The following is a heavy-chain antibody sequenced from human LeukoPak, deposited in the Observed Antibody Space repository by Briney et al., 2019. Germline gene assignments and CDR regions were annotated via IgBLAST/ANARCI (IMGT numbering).Heavy chain of an antibody. V-gene: IGHV4-4*07. CDR1: GGSISSYH. CDR2: IYTSGST. D-gene: IGHD6-19*01. Sequence: PSETLSLTCTVSGGSISSYHWSWLRQTAGKGLEWIGRIYTSGSTNYNPSLKSRVTISVDTSKNQFSLKLSSVTAADTAVYYCARDRAGHYYYYMDVWGKGTTVTISS. J-gene: IGHJ6*03. CDR3: ARDRAGHYYYYMDV.